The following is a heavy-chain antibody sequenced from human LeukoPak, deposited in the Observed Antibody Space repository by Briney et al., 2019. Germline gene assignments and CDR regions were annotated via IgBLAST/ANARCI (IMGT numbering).Heavy chain of an antibody. V-gene: IGHV3-21*01. Sequence: GGSLRLSCAASGFTFSSYCMNWVRQAPGKGLEWVSSISSSSSYIYYADSVKGRFTISRDNAKNSLYLQMNSLRAEDTAVYYCARDIWFGEQHPNWFDPWGQGTLVTVSS. CDR2: ISSSSSYI. CDR1: GFTFSSYC. D-gene: IGHD3-10*01. CDR3: ARDIWFGEQHPNWFDP. J-gene: IGHJ5*02.